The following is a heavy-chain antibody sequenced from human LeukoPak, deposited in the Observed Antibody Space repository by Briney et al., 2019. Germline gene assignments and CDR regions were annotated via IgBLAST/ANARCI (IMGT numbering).Heavy chain of an antibody. CDR1: GFTFSHYA. CDR2: ITDNGINT. D-gene: IGHD5-18*01. CDR3: AKDRGYSYGISEY. J-gene: IGHJ4*02. Sequence: GGSLRLSCAASGFTFSHYAMTWVRQGPGERLEWVSSITDNGINTYYIDSVKGRFTMSRDNSKNTLYLQMNSLRAEDTAVYYCAKDRGYSYGISEYWGQGTLVTVS. V-gene: IGHV3-23*01.